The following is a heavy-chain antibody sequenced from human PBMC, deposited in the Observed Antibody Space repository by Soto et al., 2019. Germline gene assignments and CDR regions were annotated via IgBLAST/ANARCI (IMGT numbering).Heavy chain of an antibody. CDR2: ISSSSSTI. V-gene: IGHV3-48*01. Sequence: EVQLVESGGGLVQPGGSLRLSCAASGFTFSSYSMSWVRQAPGKGLEWVSYISSSSSTIYYADSVKGRFTISRDNAKNSLYLQMNSLRAEDTAVYYCASQSSEWLLFASWGQGTLVTGSS. CDR1: GFTFSSYS. J-gene: IGHJ4*02. D-gene: IGHD5-12*01. CDR3: ASQSSEWLLFAS.